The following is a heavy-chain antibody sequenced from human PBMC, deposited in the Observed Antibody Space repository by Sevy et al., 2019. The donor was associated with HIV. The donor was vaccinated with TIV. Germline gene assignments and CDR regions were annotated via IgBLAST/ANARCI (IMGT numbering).Heavy chain of an antibody. J-gene: IGHJ3*02. CDR2: ISSSSSTI. Sequence: GGSLRLSCAASGFTFSSYSMNWVRQAPGKGLEWVSYISSSSSTIYYVDSVKGRFTISRDNAKNSLYLQMNSLRAEDTAVYYCARNWPSIIAAAGTGAFDIWGQGTMVTVSS. V-gene: IGHV3-48*01. D-gene: IGHD6-13*01. CDR1: GFTFSSYS. CDR3: ARNWPSIIAAAGTGAFDI.